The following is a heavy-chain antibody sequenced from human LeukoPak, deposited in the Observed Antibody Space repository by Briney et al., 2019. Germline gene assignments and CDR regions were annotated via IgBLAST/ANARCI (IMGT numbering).Heavy chain of an antibody. D-gene: IGHD3-22*01. J-gene: IGHJ3*02. CDR3: TTESYYYDRSGYYYLGAFDI. V-gene: IGHV3-15*01. Sequence: TPGGSLRLSCAASGFTFSNAWMSWVRQAPGKGLEWVGRIKSKTDGGTTDYAAPVKGRFTISRDDSKNTLYLQMNSLKTEDTAVYYCTTESYYYDRSGYYYLGAFDIWGQGTMVTVSP. CDR2: IKSKTDGGTT. CDR1: GFTFSNAW.